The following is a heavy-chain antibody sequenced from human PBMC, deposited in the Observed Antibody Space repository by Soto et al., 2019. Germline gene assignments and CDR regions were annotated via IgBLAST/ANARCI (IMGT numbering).Heavy chain of an antibody. Sequence: RGPLTLSCASSGFTFSNSIISWFFQAPGQGLKWVSAIAGSGGDTYYADSVKGRFTISRDNSKKMLYLQMNSLRAEDTAVYYCPQEGFPPFFENRGQGTLVT. J-gene: IGHJ4*02. CDR1: GFTFSNSI. V-gene: IGHV3-23*01. CDR2: IAGSGGDT. CDR3: PQEGFPPFFEN.